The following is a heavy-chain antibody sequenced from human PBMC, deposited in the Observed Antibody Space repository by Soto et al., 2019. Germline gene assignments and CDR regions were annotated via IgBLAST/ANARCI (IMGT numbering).Heavy chain of an antibody. J-gene: IGHJ1*01. V-gene: IGHV3-9*01. CDR2: ISWHSGSI. Sequence: EVQLVESGGGLVQPVRSLRLSFAASGFTFDYYAMHWVRQAPGKGLEWVSGISWHSGSIGYADSVKSRFTISRDNDKNSLDLQKNSLRAEDTALYCWSTAGGVAAAGTIPRIADYFQHWGQGTMVTVSS. CDR1: GFTFDYYA. D-gene: IGHD6-13*01. CDR3: STAGGVAAAGTIPRIADYFQH.